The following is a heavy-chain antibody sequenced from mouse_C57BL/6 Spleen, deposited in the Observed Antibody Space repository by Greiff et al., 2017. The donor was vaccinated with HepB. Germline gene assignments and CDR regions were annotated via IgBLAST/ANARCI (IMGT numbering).Heavy chain of an antibody. J-gene: IGHJ4*01. V-gene: IGHV3-6*01. Sequence: EVQLVESGPGLVKPSQSLSLTCSVSGYSITSGYYWNWIRQSPGNKLEWMGYISYDGSNKYNPYLKNRIAITRDTYKNPLFLTLNSVTTEDTATYYCARYYCRCDAMDDWGQGTSVTVSS. D-gene: IGHD1-1*01. CDR2: ISYDGSN. CDR1: GYSITSGYY. CDR3: ARYYCRCDAMDD.